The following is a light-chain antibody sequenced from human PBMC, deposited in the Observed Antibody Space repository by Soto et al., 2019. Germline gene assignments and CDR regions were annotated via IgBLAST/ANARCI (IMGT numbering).Light chain of an antibody. Sequence: QSALTQPASVSGSPGQSITISCTGTSSDVGGYNYVSWYQQHPAKAPKLMIYDVSNRPSGVSNRFSGSKAGNPASLTISGLQGEDAADYYCSSYTSSSLVVFGGGTQLTVL. CDR3: SSYTSSSLVV. J-gene: IGLJ2*01. V-gene: IGLV2-14*01. CDR2: DVS. CDR1: SSDVGGYNY.